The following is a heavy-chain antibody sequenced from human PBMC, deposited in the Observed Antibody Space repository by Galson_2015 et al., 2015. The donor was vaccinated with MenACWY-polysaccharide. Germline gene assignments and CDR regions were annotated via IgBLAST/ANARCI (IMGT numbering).Heavy chain of an antibody. J-gene: IGHJ5*02. CDR3: AKGGREADNWLDP. D-gene: IGHD3-10*01. CDR1: GFTFSSYV. V-gene: IGHV3-23*01. Sequence: SLKLSCAVSGFTFSSYVMSWVRQAPGRGLEWVSSITDSGSSTYYVDSVKGRFTISRDNSKNTLFLQMNSLRADDTAVYYCAKGGREADNWLDPWGQGALVTVSS. CDR2: ITDSGSST.